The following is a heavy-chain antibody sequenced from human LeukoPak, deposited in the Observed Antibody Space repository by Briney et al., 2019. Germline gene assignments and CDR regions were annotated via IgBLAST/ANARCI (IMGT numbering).Heavy chain of an antibody. V-gene: IGHV1-3*01. Sequence: ASVKVSCKASGYTFTTYAMHWVRQAPGQRLEWMGWINAGNGNTKYSQKFRGRVTIIRDTSASKAYMELSSLRSGDTAIYYCARFAMTRGWFDPWGQGTLVTVSS. J-gene: IGHJ5*02. CDR3: ARFAMTRGWFDP. CDR2: INAGNGNT. CDR1: GYTFTTYA. D-gene: IGHD2-2*01.